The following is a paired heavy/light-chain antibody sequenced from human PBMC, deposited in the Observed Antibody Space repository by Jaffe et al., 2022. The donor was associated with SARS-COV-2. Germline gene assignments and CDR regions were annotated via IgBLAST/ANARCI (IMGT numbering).Heavy chain of an antibody. CDR2: IFPGDSDT. CDR1: GYRFGSQW. V-gene: IGHV5-51*01. Sequence: EVQLVQSGAEVKKPGESLKISCKGSGYRFGSQWIGWVRQMPGKGLEWMGIIFPGDSDTRYNPSFEGQVTISADESSNTAYLQWSSLKASDSGMYYCASPVLTLAFDIWGQGTVVIVSS. J-gene: IGHJ3*02. CDR3: ASPVLTLAFDI.
Light chain of an antibody. CDR1: QSVSSN. J-gene: IGKJ1*01. V-gene: IGKV3-15*01. CDR2: GAS. CDR3: QQYKNWPPQM. Sequence: EIVMTQSPATLSVSPGERATLSCRASQSVSSNVAWYQQKPGQAPRLLIYGASTRATGIPARFSGSGSGTEFTLTISSLESEDFAVYYCQQYKNWPPQMFGQGTKVEIK.